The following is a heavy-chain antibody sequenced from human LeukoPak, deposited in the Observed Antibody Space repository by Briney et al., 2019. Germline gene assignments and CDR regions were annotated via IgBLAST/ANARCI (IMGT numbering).Heavy chain of an antibody. CDR1: GGSISSSNSY. D-gene: IGHD3/OR15-3a*01. CDR2: IYYSGNT. CDR3: ARQTGSGLFILP. V-gene: IGHV4-39*01. J-gene: IGHJ4*02. Sequence: SETLSLTCTVSGGSISSSNSYWGWIRQPPGKGLEWIGSIYYSGNTYYNASLKSQVSISIDTSKDQFSLRLTSVTAADTAVYYCARQTGSGLFILPGGQGTLVTVSS.